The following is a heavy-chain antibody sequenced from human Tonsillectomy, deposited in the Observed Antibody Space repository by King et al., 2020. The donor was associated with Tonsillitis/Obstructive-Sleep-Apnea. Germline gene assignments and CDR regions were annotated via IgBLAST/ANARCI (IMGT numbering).Heavy chain of an antibody. V-gene: IGHV3-74*01. J-gene: IGHJ4*02. Sequence: QLVESGGGLVQPGGSLRLSCATSGFTFSSYWMHWVRQAPGKGLVWVSRISSDGTDIRYADSVKGRFTISRDNAKNTLYLQLNTLRAEDTAVYYCARDESVAGPTTMHYWGQGTLVTVSS. CDR1: GFTFSSYW. CDR3: ARDESVAGPTTMHY. D-gene: IGHD1-26*01. CDR2: ISSDGTDI.